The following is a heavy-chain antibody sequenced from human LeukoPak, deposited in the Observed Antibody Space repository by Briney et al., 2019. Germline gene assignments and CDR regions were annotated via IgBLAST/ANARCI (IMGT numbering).Heavy chain of an antibody. D-gene: IGHD2-8*02. Sequence: SETLSLTCAVYGGSFSDYLWTWIRQPPGMRLEWIGEVNHSGSTNYNPSLKSRVTISVDTSKNQFSLKLSSVTAADTAVYYCARSGPYYYYYMDVWGKGTTVTISS. CDR2: VNHSGST. CDR1: GGSFSDYL. V-gene: IGHV4-34*01. J-gene: IGHJ6*03. CDR3: ARSGPYYYYYMDV.